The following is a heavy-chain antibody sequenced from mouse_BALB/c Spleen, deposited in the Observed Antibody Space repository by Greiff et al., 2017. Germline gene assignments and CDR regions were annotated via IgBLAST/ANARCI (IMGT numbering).Heavy chain of an antibody. V-gene: IGHV1-54*01. D-gene: IGHD2-4*01. Sequence: VQLQESGAELVRPGTSVKVSCKASGYAFTNYLIEWVKQRPGQGLEWIGVINPGSGGTNYNEKFKGKATLTADKSSSTAYMQLSSLTSDDSAVYFCARNDYDYFDYWGQGTTLTVSS. CDR1: GYAFTNYL. CDR3: ARNDYDYFDY. J-gene: IGHJ2*01. CDR2: INPGSGGT.